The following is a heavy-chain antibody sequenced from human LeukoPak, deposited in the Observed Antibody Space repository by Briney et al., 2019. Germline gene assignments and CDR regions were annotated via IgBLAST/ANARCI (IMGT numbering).Heavy chain of an antibody. V-gene: IGHV3-66*01. J-gene: IGHJ5*02. CDR2: IYSGGST. D-gene: IGHD3-10*01. Sequence: PGGSLRLSCAASGFTVNSNYMSWVRQAPGKGLEWVSVIYSGGSTYYADSVKGRFTISRDNSKNTLYLQMNSLRAEDTAVYYCANVDTGFGASWFDPWGQGTLVTVSS. CDR1: GFTVNSNY. CDR3: ANVDTGFGASWFDP.